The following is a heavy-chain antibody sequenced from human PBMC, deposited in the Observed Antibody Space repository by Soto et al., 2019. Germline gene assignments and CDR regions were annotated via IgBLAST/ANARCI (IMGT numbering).Heavy chain of an antibody. Sequence: EVQLVESGGALVQPGGSLRDSCAVSGFTFRSFWMSWVRLAPGEGLEWVATINENGSEIYYVDSMKGRFTISRDNAQNSLYLQMRSLSAEDAAVYFCARDIGFDYVDWGQGTRVTVSS. D-gene: IGHD3-16*01. J-gene: IGHJ4*02. CDR2: INENGSEI. CDR3: ARDIGFDYVD. V-gene: IGHV3-7*01. CDR1: GFTFRSFW.